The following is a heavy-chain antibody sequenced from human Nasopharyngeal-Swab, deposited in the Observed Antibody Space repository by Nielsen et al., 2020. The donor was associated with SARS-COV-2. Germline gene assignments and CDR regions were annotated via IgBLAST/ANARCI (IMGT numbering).Heavy chain of an antibody. Sequence: SVKVSCKASGGTFSSYAISWVRQAPGQGLEWMGGIIPIFGTANYAQKFQGRVTITRDTSASTAYMEVSSLRSEDTAVYYCARDVGDSSYYGGNYWGQGTPVTVSS. CDR2: IIPIFGTA. J-gene: IGHJ4*02. D-gene: IGHD4-23*01. CDR1: GGTFSSYA. CDR3: ARDVGDSSYYGGNY. V-gene: IGHV1-69*05.